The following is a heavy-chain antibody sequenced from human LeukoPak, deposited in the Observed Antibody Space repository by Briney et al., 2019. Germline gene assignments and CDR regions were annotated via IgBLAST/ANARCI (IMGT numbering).Heavy chain of an antibody. D-gene: IGHD6-19*01. V-gene: IGHV3-48*04. CDR1: GFTFNNYN. CDR3: ARGIHSSGWYPGY. Sequence: GGSLRLSCAASGFTFNNYNMNWVRQAPGKGLEWVSYISSSSSTIYYADPVKGRFTISRDNAKNSLYLQMNSLRAEDTAVYYCARGIHSSGWYPGYWGQGTLVTVSS. CDR2: ISSSSSTI. J-gene: IGHJ4*02.